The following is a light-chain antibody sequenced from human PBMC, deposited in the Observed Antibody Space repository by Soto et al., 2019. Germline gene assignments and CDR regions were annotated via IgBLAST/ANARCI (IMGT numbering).Light chain of an antibody. CDR2: AAS. J-gene: IGKJ4*01. CDR1: ENIFKY. Sequence: DIQMIQSPATLSASVGDRITITFRASENIFKYVAWYQQTSGSAPNLLIYAASDLESGVPSRFSGSGSGTEFSLTIDNLQPNDSATYYCQHYNTRSIAFGGGTKVDVK. CDR3: QHYNTRSIA. V-gene: IGKV1-5*01.